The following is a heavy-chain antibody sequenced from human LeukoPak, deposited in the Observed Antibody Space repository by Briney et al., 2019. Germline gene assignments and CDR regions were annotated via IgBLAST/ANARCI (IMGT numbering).Heavy chain of an antibody. CDR2: IYPGDSDT. CDR3: ARFPAYDPGFDY. Sequence: GEPLNIPGKAPGYSLASYWIAWVGQMPGKGLEWMGIIYPGDSDTRYSPSFQGQVPISADKSISTAYLQWNSLKASDTAMYYCARFPAYDPGFDYWGQGTLVTVSS. CDR1: GYSLASYW. D-gene: IGHD3-22*01. J-gene: IGHJ4*02. V-gene: IGHV5-51*03.